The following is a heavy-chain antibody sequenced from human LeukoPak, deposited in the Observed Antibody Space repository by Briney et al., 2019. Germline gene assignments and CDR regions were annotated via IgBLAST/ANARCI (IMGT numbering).Heavy chain of an antibody. V-gene: IGHV3-48*03. CDR2: ISSSGSTT. D-gene: IGHD2-8*01. CDR1: GFTFSSYE. J-gene: IGHJ6*03. CDR3: ARTVYDQYYYYYYMDV. Sequence: GGSLRLSCAASGFTFSSYEMNWVRQAPGKGLEWVSYISSSGSTTYYADSVKGRFTISRDNSKNTLYLQMNSLRAEDTAVYYCARTVYDQYYYYYYMDVWGKGTTVTISS.